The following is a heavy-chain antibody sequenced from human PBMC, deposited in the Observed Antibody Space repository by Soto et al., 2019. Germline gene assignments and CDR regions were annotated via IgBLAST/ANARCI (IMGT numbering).Heavy chain of an antibody. Sequence: ETLSATCAGSGGSISSSKNYWGWIRQPPGKGLEWIGTISYSGSTYYNPSLNGRVIISVDTSKNQFSLKLSSLTAADTAVYYCSRRYSFGSGKYGVDVWGQGTMVTVYS. V-gene: IGHV4-39*01. D-gene: IGHD3-10*01. CDR3: SRRYSFGSGKYGVDV. CDR2: ISYSGST. J-gene: IGHJ6*02. CDR1: GGSISSSKNY.